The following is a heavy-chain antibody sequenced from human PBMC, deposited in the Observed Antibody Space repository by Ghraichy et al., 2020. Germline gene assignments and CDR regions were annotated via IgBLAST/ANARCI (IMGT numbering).Heavy chain of an antibody. D-gene: IGHD4-17*01. CDR2: INPNSGGT. CDR1: GYTFTGYY. Sequence: ASVKVSCKASGYTFTGYYMHWVRQAPGQGLEWMGWINPNSGGTNYAQKFQGRVTMTRDTSISTAYMELSRLRSDDTAVYYCARVGWGDYGDYEGSCMDVWGQGTTVTVSS. J-gene: IGHJ6*02. CDR3: ARVGWGDYGDYEGSCMDV. V-gene: IGHV1-2*02.